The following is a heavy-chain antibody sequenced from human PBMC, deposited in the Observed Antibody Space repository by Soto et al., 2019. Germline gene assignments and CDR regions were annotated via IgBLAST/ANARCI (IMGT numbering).Heavy chain of an antibody. CDR1: GGTFSSYA. Sequence: SVKVSCKASGGTFSSYAISWVRQAPGQGLEWMGGIIPIFGTANYAQRFQGRATITADESTSTAYMELSSLRSEDTAVYYCARDRLGYCSSTSCYTGIAVAGRSLDYWGQGTLVTVSS. V-gene: IGHV1-69*13. CDR2: IIPIFGTA. D-gene: IGHD2-2*02. CDR3: ARDRLGYCSSTSCYTGIAVAGRSLDY. J-gene: IGHJ4*02.